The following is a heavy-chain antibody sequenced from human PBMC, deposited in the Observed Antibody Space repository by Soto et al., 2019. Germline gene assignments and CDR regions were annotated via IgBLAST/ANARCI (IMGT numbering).Heavy chain of an antibody. V-gene: IGHV4-4*07. CDR1: GGSISSYY. D-gene: IGHD2-2*01. CDR3: ARACSSNSCYDVFDY. J-gene: IGHJ4*02. Sequence: SETLSLTCTVSGGSISSYYWSWIRQPAGKGLEWIGRIYTSGSTNYNPSLKSRVTMSVDTSKNQFSLKLSSVTAADTAVYYCARACSSNSCYDVFDYWGQGTLVTVSS. CDR2: IYTSGST.